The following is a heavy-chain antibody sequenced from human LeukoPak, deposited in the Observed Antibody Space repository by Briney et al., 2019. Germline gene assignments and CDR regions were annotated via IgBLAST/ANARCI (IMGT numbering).Heavy chain of an antibody. J-gene: IGHJ3*02. CDR1: GGSISSGDYY. CDR2: IYYSGST. CDR3: AKQWLRNAFDI. Sequence: SETLSLTCTVSGGSISSGDYYWSWIRQPPGTGLEWIGYIYYSGSTYYNPSLKSRVTISVDTSKNQFSLKLTSVTAADTAVYYCAKQWLRNAFDIWGQGTVVTVSS. D-gene: IGHD3-22*01. V-gene: IGHV4-30-4*08.